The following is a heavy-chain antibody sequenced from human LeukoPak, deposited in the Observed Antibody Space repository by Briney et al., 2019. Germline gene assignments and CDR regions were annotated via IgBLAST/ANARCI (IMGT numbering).Heavy chain of an antibody. Sequence: SETLALTCTVSGDSIKSSSYYWAWVRQPPGKGLEWIASIYYSGTTYYNPSLKSRVTISLDTSRNQHSLKLSSVTAADTAIYYCATLWRLGASTGEAFDIWGQGTMVTVSS. J-gene: IGHJ3*02. CDR1: GDSIKSSSYY. V-gene: IGHV4-39*07. D-gene: IGHD1-26*01. CDR3: ATLWRLGASTGEAFDI. CDR2: IYYSGTT.